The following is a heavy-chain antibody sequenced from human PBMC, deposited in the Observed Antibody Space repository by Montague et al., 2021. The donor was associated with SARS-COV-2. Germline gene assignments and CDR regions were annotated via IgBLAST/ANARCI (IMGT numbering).Heavy chain of an antibody. CDR3: AGRLPQYTSGWYFDQ. J-gene: IGHJ4*02. Sequence: SETLSLTCAFAGCSFSDYAWSWIRPPPGKPLEWIGYLSYIGRPLYNPSLESRVSISVDTSNNQFSLRLRSVIAAGTAVYYCAGRLPQYTSGWYFDQWGQGTLVAVAS. CDR2: LSYIGRP. D-gene: IGHD6-19*01. V-gene: IGHV4-59*08. CDR1: GCSFSDYA.